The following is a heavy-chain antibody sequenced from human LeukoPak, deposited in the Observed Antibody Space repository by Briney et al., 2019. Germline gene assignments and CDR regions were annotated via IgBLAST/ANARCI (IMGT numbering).Heavy chain of an antibody. V-gene: IGHV3-30*18. CDR3: AKGADSWEFDY. J-gene: IGHJ4*02. D-gene: IGHD6-13*01. CDR2: ISYDGSNK. CDR1: GFTFSSYG. Sequence: PGGSLRLSCAASGFTFSSYGMHWVRQAPGKGLEWVAVISYDGSNKYYADSVKGRFTISRDNSKNTLYLQMNSLRAEDTAVYYCAKGADSWEFDYWGQGTLVTVSS.